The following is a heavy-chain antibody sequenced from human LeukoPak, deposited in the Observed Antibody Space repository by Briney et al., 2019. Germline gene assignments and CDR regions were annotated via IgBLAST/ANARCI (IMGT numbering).Heavy chain of an antibody. CDR2: IYYTGST. V-gene: IGHV4-39*01. J-gene: IGHJ5*02. CDR3: VTMFYSSGRCQWFDP. CDR1: GGSISSSSYF. D-gene: IGHD6-19*01. Sequence: SETLSLTCTVSGGSISSSSYFWGWIRQPPEKGLEWIGSIYYTGSTYHNPSLKSRVTISVDTSKNQFFLKLSSVTAADTAVYYCVTMFYSSGRCQWFDPWGQGTLVTVSS.